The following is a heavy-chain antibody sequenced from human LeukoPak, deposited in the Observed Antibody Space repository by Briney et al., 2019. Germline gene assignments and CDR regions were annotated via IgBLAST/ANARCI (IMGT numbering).Heavy chain of an antibody. CDR2: ISWNSGSI. Sequence: PGGSLRLSCAASGFTFDDYAMHWVRQAPGKGLEWVSGISWNSGSIGYADSVKGRFTISRDNAKNSLYLQMNSLRAEDTALYYCASSTVVTPGQYFQHWGQGTLVTVSS. CDR1: GFTFDDYA. V-gene: IGHV3-9*01. D-gene: IGHD4-23*01. J-gene: IGHJ1*01. CDR3: ASSTVVTPGQYFQH.